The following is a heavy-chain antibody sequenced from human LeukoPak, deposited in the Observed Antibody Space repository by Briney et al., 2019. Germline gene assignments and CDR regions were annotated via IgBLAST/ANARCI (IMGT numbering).Heavy chain of an antibody. CDR1: GYTFTSYW. J-gene: IGHJ4*02. CDR2: IYPGDSDT. CDR3: ASNYDSSGYYYFDY. Sequence: GESLKISCKGSGYTFTSYWIGWVRQMPGKGLEWMGIIYPGDSDTRYSPSFQGQVTISADKSTSTAYLQWSSLKASDTAMYYCASNYDSSGYYYFDYWGQGTLVTVSS. D-gene: IGHD3-22*01. V-gene: IGHV5-51*01.